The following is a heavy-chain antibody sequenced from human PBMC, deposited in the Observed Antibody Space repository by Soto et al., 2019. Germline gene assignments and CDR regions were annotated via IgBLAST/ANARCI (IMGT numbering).Heavy chain of an antibody. J-gene: IGHJ3*01. CDR3: ARENMDDRSAVPDF. CDR2: INPGSGRP. D-gene: IGHD3-9*01. V-gene: IGHV1-46*01. CDR1: GYTFTSYY. Sequence: ASVKVSCTASGYTFTSYYRHWVRQAPGQGLEWMGIINPGSGRPNYAQKFQDRVIMTRDTSTITEYMDLSSVIPEDTAIYYRARENMDDRSAVPDFWGKGTMVPVSS.